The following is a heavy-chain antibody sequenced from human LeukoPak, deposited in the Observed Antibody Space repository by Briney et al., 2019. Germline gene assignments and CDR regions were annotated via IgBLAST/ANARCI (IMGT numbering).Heavy chain of an antibody. CDR2: INPISGGT. CDR3: ARGSAPGWFDP. V-gene: IGHV1-2*02. J-gene: IGHJ5*02. Sequence: ASVKVSCKASGYTFTGYYMHWVRQAPGQGLEWMGWINPISGGTNYAQKFQGRVTMTRDTSISTAYMELSRLRSDDTAVYYCARGSAPGWFDPWGQGTLVTVSS. D-gene: IGHD2-15*01. CDR1: GYTFTGYY.